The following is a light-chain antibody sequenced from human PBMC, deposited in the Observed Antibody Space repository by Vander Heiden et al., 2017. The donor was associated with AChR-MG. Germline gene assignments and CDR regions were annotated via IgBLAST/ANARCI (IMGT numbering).Light chain of an antibody. CDR3: QKEDSAPWT. CDR1: LGISNY. J-gene: IGKJ1*01. Sequence: DIQMTQSPPSLSASVGDRVTITCRASLGISNYLAWYQQKAGKVPKLLIYGASTLQSGVSSRFSGSRSGTDFTLTISSLQPEDVGTYYCQKEDSAPWTFGQGTKVDI. CDR2: GAS. V-gene: IGKV1-27*01.